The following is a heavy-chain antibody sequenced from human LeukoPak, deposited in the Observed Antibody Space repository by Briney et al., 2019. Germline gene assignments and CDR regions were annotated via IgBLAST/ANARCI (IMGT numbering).Heavy chain of an antibody. V-gene: IGHV2-5*01. Sequence: ESGPTLVIPTQTLTLTCTFSEFARRTRGVGEGWIRQPPGKALERLALVCGNDDKRYSPSLESRLTITKDTSKNQVVLTMTNMDPVDTVTYYCAHRRIAAAGFDYWGQGTLVTVSS. CDR2: VCGNDDK. CDR1: EFARRTRGVG. J-gene: IGHJ4*02. D-gene: IGHD6-13*01. CDR3: AHRRIAAAGFDY.